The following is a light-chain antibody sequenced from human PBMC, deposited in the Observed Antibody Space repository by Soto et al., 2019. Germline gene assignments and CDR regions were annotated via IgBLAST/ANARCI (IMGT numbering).Light chain of an antibody. J-gene: IGKJ2*01. CDR3: QQYGSSPPYT. CDR1: QSVSSSY. Sequence: EIVLTQSPGTLSLSPGERATLSCRASQSVSSSYLAWYQQKPGQAPRLLIYGASSRATGIPDRFRGSASGTDFTLTISRLEPEDFAVYYCQQYGSSPPYTFGQGTKLEI. CDR2: GAS. V-gene: IGKV3-20*01.